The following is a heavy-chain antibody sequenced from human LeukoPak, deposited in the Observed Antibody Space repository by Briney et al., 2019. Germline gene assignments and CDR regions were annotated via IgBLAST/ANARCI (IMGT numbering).Heavy chain of an antibody. V-gene: IGHV4-61*01. CDR1: GVSISSGRYY. D-gene: IGHD2-2*01. J-gene: IGHJ6*03. Sequence: SETLSLTCTVSGVSISSGRYYWRWIRPPPGKGLEWFGYIYYSGSTNYNPSLKSRVNISVDTSKNQFSLKLSSVTAADTAVYYCARKTIVVVPAASYYMDVWGKGTTVTVSS. CDR2: IYYSGST. CDR3: ARKTIVVVPAASYYMDV.